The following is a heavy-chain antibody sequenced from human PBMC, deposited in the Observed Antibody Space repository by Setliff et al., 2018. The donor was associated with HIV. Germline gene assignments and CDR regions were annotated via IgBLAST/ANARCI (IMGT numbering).Heavy chain of an antibody. J-gene: IGHJ3*02. Sequence: ASVKVSCKTSGYTFTSYGISWLRQAPGQGLEWMGWIGPYNGDTNYAQRLQGRVTVTTDTSTSTVYMELRSLRSDDTAIYYCARDHFFSNAFDIWGQGTMVTV. V-gene: IGHV1-18*01. CDR1: GYTFTSYG. CDR2: IGPYNGDT. CDR3: ARDHFFSNAFDI. D-gene: IGHD3-3*01.